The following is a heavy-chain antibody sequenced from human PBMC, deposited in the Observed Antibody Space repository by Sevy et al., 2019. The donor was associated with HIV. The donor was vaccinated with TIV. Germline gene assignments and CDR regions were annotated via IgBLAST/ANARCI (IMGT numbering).Heavy chain of an antibody. J-gene: IGHJ4*02. CDR2: ISGSSSAI. CDR3: VGRPYSSAYSWSYHFDY. V-gene: IGHV3-48*04. Sequence: GGSLRLSCVAPGFKFNGHGIHWVRQAPGKGLEWISYISGSSSAIVYADSVKGRFAISRNNAKNSLYLHMDNLRAEDTAVYFCVGRPYSSAYSWSYHFDYWGQGTLVTVSS. CDR1: GFKFNGHG. D-gene: IGHD3-16*01.